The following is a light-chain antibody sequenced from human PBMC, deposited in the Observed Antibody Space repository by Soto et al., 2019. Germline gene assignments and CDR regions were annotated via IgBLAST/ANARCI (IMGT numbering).Light chain of an antibody. J-gene: IGLJ1*01. V-gene: IGLV2-14*01. CDR3: NSYTSSTTYV. CDR2: EVN. Sequence: QSVLTQPASVSGSPGQSITISCTGTSXVVGGYNYVSWYQQHPGKAPKLMIYEVNNRPSGVSNRFSGSKSGNTASLTISGLQAEDEADYYCNSYTSSTTYVFGTGTKVTVL. CDR1: SXVVGGYNY.